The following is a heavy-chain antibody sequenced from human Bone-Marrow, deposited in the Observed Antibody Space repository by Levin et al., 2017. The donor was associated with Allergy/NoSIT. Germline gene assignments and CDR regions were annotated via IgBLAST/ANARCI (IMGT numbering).Heavy chain of an antibody. D-gene: IGHD6-19*01. CDR2: IIPIFGTA. V-gene: IGHV1-69*13. Sequence: VASVKVSCKASGGTFSSYAISWVRQAPGQGLEWMGGIIPIFGTANYAQKFQGRVTITADESTSTAYMELSSLRSEDTAVYYCASLPGRKYSSGWNYFDYWGQGTLVTVSS. CDR1: GGTFSSYA. J-gene: IGHJ4*02. CDR3: ASLPGRKYSSGWNYFDY.